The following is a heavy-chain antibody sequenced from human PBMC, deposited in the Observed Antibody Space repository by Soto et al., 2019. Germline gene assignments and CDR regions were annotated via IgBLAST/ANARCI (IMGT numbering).Heavy chain of an antibody. CDR3: ARGTVFGTN. Sequence: ETLSLTCTVSGGSISSSSYYWGWIRQPPGKGLEWIGEISNSGRTYYNPSLKSRVTISVDSSKNQFSLRLSSVTAADTAVYYCARGTVFGTNWGQGTLVTVSS. J-gene: IGHJ4*02. V-gene: IGHV4-39*07. CDR1: GGSISSSSYY. CDR2: ISNSGRT. D-gene: IGHD3-10*02.